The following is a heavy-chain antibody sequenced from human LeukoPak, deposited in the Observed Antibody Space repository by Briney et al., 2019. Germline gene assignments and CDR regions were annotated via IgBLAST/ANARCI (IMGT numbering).Heavy chain of an antibody. CDR2: FDPEGGET. J-gene: IGHJ4*02. Sequence: ASVKVSCKVSGYTLTELSKHWVRQAPGKGLEWMGGFDPEGGETIYAQKFQGRVTMTEDTSTDTAYMELSSLRSEDTAVYYCATDLVGQSWYYFDYWGQGTLVTVSS. CDR3: ATDLVGQSWYYFDY. D-gene: IGHD6-13*01. V-gene: IGHV1-24*01. CDR1: GYTLTELS.